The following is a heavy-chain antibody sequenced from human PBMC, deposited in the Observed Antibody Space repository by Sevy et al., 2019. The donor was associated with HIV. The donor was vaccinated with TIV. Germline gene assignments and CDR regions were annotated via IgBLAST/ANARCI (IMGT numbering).Heavy chain of an antibody. CDR1: GFTFSGSA. CDR3: TTPTLYYDILTGYYNVGSEYYYYGMDV. CDR2: IRSKANSYAT. D-gene: IGHD3-9*01. V-gene: IGHV3-73*01. Sequence: GGSLRLSCAASGFTFSGSAMHWVRQASGKGLEWVGRIRSKANSYATAYAASVKGRFTISRDDSKNTAYLQMNSLKTEDTAVYYCTTPTLYYDILTGYYNVGSEYYYYGMDVWGQGTTVTVSS. J-gene: IGHJ6*02.